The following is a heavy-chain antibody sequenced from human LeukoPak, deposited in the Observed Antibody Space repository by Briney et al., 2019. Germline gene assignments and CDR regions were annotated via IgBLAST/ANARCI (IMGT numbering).Heavy chain of an antibody. CDR2: IYYSGST. V-gene: IGHV4-39*01. Sequence: SETLSLTCAVSGGSSSITTSYCGSIRQPPGKGLEWIGRIYYSGSTFYNPSLKSRVTISVDTSKNQLSLRLSSVTAADTAVYYCARQGSTEDFVYGGQGTLVTVSS. J-gene: IGHJ4*02. CDR1: GGSSSITTSY. CDR3: ARQGSTEDFVY. D-gene: IGHD2-15*01.